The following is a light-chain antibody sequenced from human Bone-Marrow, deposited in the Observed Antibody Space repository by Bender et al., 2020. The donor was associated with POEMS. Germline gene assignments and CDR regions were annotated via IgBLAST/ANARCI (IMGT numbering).Light chain of an antibody. V-gene: IGLV2-14*03. CDR2: DVN. J-gene: IGLJ3*02. CDR3: ISYTRSSTLV. Sequence: QSALTQPASVSGSPGQSITISCTGTSSDIGGYNYVSWYQQHPGKAPKLMILDVNTRPSGVSNRFSGSKSGNTASLTISGLQAEDEADYFCISYTRSSTLVFGGGTKLTVL. CDR1: SSDIGGYNY.